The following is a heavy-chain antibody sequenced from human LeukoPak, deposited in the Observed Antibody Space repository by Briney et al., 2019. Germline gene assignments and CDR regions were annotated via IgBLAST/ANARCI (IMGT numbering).Heavy chain of an antibody. CDR1: GFTFRSYG. V-gene: IGHV3-30*02. CDR2: IRYDGSNK. Sequence: GGSLRLSCAASGFTFRSYGMHGVRQAPGKGREWVAFIRYDGSNKYYADAVKGRFTISRDNSKNTLYLQMNSLRAEDTAVYYCAKVETSLRYFDWLLNYWGQGTLVTVSS. J-gene: IGHJ4*02. D-gene: IGHD3-9*01. CDR3: AKVETSLRYFDWLLNY.